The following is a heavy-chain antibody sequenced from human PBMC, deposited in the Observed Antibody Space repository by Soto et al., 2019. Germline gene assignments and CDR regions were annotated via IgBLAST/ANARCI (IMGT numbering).Heavy chain of an antibody. CDR1: GFTFNSYA. CDR3: ARDIERIGGPRHSSLGPGH. V-gene: IGHV3-30*04. CDR2: ISFNGIDT. Sequence: PGGSLRLSCAASGFTFNSYAMHWVRQAPGQGLEWVAVISFNGIDTYYADSVKGRVTISRDNSRYTVFLQMTSLRTEYTAVFYFARDIERIGGPRHSSLGPGHWGQGTLVTVSS. D-gene: IGHD3-3*01. J-gene: IGHJ4*02.